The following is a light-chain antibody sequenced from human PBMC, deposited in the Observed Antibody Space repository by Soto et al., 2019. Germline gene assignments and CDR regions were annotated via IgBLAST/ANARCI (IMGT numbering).Light chain of an antibody. CDR3: CSYSGSDSLL. CDR2: DVS. J-gene: IGLJ2*01. V-gene: IGLV2-11*01. Sequence: QSALTQPRSVSGSPGESVTISCSGTSSDVGSYNYVSWYQQYPGKTPKVMIYDVSERPSEVPVRFSGSKSGNTASLTISGLQAEDEPEYFCCSYSGSDSLLFGGGTQLTVL. CDR1: SSDVGSYNY.